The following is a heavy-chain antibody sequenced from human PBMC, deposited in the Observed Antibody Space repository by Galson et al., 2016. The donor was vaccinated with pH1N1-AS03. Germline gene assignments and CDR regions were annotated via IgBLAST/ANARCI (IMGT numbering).Heavy chain of an antibody. J-gene: IGHJ5*02. CDR3: ARGSGSLHWFDP. D-gene: IGHD3-3*01. CDR1: GFTFSIYA. V-gene: IGHV3-23*01. CDR2: VGGIDASL. Sequence: SGFTFSIYAMHWVRQTPGKGLEWVSGVGGIDASLYYAESVKGRFTVSRDNSKNTLYLQMNSLRAEDTAVYYCARGSGSLHWFDPWVQGTLVTVSS.